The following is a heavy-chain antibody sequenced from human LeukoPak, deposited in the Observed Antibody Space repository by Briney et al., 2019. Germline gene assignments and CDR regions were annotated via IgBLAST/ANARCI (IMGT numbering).Heavy chain of an antibody. J-gene: IGHJ6*03. V-gene: IGHV4-59*08. CDR1: GGSISSYY. CDR3: ARYHGDHCYYYSMDV. Sequence: PSETLSLTCTVSGGSISSYYWSWIRQPPGKGLEWIGYIYHSGSTKYNPSLKSRVTISVDTSKNQFSLKLSSVTAADTAVYYCARYHGDHCYYYSMDVWGKGTTVTVSS. CDR2: IYHSGST. D-gene: IGHD4-17*01.